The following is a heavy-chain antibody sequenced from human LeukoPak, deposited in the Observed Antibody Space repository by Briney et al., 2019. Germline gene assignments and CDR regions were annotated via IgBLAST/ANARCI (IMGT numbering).Heavy chain of an antibody. CDR2: ISTYSGHT. CDR3: ARDYDDTSRCFGY. D-gene: IGHD4-23*01. J-gene: IGHJ4*02. Sequence: ASVKVSCKASGYTFTTYGINWVRQAPGQGLQWMEWISTYSGHTNYVENLRGRVTMTTDSSTSTVYMELRSLKSDDTAVYYCARDYDDTSRCFGYWGQGTLVTVSS. CDR1: GYTFTTYG. V-gene: IGHV1-18*01.